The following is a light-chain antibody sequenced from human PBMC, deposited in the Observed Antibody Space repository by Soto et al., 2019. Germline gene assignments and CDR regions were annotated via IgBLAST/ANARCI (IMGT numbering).Light chain of an antibody. CDR1: SSDVGGYNY. CDR2: EVS. CDR3: ISYTSRSTWV. J-gene: IGLJ3*02. Sequence: QSALTQPASVSGSPGQSITISCTGTSSDVGGYNYVSWYQQHPGKAPKLMIYEVSNRPSGVSNRFSGSKSGNTASLTISGLPDEDEDDYYCISYTSRSTWVFGGGTKLTVL. V-gene: IGLV2-14*01.